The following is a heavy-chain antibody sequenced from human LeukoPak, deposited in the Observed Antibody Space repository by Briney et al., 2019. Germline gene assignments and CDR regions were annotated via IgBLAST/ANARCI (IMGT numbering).Heavy chain of an antibody. Sequence: GASVRVSCKASGYTFTGYYMHWVRQAPGQGLEWMGWINPNSDGTNYAQKFQGRVTMTRDTSISTAYMELSRLRSDDTAVYYCACHRDYYGSGSYLAFDIWGQGTMVTVSS. CDR1: GYTFTGYY. CDR3: ACHRDYYGSGSYLAFDI. V-gene: IGHV1-2*02. J-gene: IGHJ3*02. D-gene: IGHD3-10*01. CDR2: INPNSDGT.